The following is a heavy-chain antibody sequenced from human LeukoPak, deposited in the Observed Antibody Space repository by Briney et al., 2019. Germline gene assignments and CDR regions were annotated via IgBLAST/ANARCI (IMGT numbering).Heavy chain of an antibody. CDR3: ARGRRGITMIGVEPHRDAFDI. D-gene: IGHD3-22*01. CDR2: INPNSGGT. J-gene: IGHJ3*02. CDR1: GYTFTGYY. V-gene: IGHV1-2*02. Sequence: ASVKVSCKASGYTFTGYYMHWVRQAPGQGLEWMGWINPNSGGTNYAQKFQGRVTMTRDTSISTAYMELSRLRSDDTAVYYCARGRRGITMIGVEPHRDAFDIWGQGTMVTVSS.